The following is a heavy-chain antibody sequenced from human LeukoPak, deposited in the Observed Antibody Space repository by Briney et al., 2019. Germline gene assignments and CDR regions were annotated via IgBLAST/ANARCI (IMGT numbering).Heavy chain of an antibody. Sequence: GGSLRLSCAASGFTFTTYWMSWVRQAPGKGLEWVANIKPDGSEKYYVDSVKGRFTISRDNAKNLLYLQMNSLRGEDTAVYYCARGTAEYVYWGQGTLVTVSS. V-gene: IGHV3-7*04. CDR1: GFTFTTYW. J-gene: IGHJ4*01. D-gene: IGHD2/OR15-2a*01. CDR2: IKPDGSEK. CDR3: ARGTAEYVY.